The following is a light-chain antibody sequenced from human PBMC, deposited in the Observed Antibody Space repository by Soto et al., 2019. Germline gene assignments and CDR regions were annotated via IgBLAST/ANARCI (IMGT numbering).Light chain of an antibody. CDR2: KAS. CDR3: RQLNSYPIA. CDR1: QTISSW. V-gene: IGKV1-5*03. J-gene: IGKJ5*01. Sequence: IHMTQAPFTLSGSVSDRVTITFLASQTISSWLAWYQQKPGKAPKLLIYKASTLQSGVPSRFSGSGSGTDFTLTIGSLLPEDFATYYCRQLNSYPIAFGQGTRLENK.